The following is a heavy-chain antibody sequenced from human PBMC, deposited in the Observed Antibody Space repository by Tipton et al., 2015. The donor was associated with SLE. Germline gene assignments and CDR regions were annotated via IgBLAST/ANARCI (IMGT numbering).Heavy chain of an antibody. CDR3: ARVGSGVDY. V-gene: IGHV4-59*01. CDR1: GGSISSYY. D-gene: IGHD3-10*01. CDR2: IYYSGST. Sequence: TLSLTCTVSGGSISSYYWSWIRQPPGKGLEWIGYIYYSGSTNYNPSLKRRVTISVDTSKNQFSLKLSPVTAADTAVYYCARVGSGVDYWGQGTLVTVSS. J-gene: IGHJ4*02.